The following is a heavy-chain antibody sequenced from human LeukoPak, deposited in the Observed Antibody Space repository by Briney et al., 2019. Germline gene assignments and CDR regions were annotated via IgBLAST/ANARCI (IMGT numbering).Heavy chain of an antibody. CDR2: INHSGST. V-gene: IGHV4-34*01. J-gene: IGHJ6*04. D-gene: IGHD6-13*01. CDR1: GGSFSGYY. Sequence: SGTLSLTCAVYGGSFSGYYWSWIRQPPGKGLEWIGEINHSGSTNYNPSLKSRVTISVDTSKNQFSLKLSSVTAADTAVYYCARGLAAAGNYGMDVWGKGTTVTVSS. CDR3: ARGLAAAGNYGMDV.